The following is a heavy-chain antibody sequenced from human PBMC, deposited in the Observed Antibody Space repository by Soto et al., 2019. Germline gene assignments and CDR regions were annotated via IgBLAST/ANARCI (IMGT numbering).Heavy chain of an antibody. V-gene: IGHV3-30-3*01. CDR1: GFTFSSYA. J-gene: IGHJ5*02. Sequence: GGSLRLSCAASGFTFSSYAMHWVRQAPGKGLEWVAVISYDGSNKYYADSVKGRFTISRDNSKNTLYLQMNSLRAEDTAVYYCARDQAFYYDSSGYLPRPWFDPWGQGTLVTVSS. CDR3: ARDQAFYYDSSGYLPRPWFDP. D-gene: IGHD3-22*01. CDR2: ISYDGSNK.